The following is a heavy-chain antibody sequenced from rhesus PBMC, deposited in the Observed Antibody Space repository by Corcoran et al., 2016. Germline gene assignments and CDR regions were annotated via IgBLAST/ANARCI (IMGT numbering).Heavy chain of an antibody. Sequence: EVQLVESGGGLVQPGGSLRLSCAASGFTFSDYYMSWVRQAPGKGLEWVSSISSASSYIYYADSVKGRFTNSRDNAKNSLSLQMNSLKTEDTAVYYCTREGGYSYFDYWGQGVLVTVSS. V-gene: IGHV3-136*01. CDR2: ISSASSYI. J-gene: IGHJ4*01. CDR3: TREGGYSYFDY. CDR1: GFTFSDYY. D-gene: IGHD3-9*01.